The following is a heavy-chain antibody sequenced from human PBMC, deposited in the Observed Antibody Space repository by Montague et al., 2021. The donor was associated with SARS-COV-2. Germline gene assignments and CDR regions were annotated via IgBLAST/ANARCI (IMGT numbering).Heavy chain of an antibody. CDR1: GLTFSDYS. V-gene: IGHV3-21*01. CDR2: ISASSTYI. J-gene: IGHJ2*01. Sequence: ETLSLSCAASGLTFSDYSMNWVRQAPGKGLEWVSSISASSTYIYFADSVKGRFTISRDNAKNSLYLQVDSLRIEDTAVYYCATSSYYDSTGYYEGGAGRPWFFDLWGRGTLVTVSS. D-gene: IGHD3-22*01. CDR3: ATSSYYDSTGYYEGGAGRPWFFDL.